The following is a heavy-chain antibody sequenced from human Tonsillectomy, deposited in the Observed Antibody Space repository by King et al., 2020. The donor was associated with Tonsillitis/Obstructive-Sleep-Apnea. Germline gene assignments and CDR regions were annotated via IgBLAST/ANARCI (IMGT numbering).Heavy chain of an antibody. CDR3: ARLGDDYSNYYYYYMDV. Sequence: VQLVESGAEVKKPGESLKISCKGSGYSFTSYWIGWVRQMPGKGLEWMGIIYPGDSDTRYSPSFQGQVPISADKSIRIAYLQWSSLKASDTAMYYFARLGDDYSNYYYYYMDVWGKGTTVTVSS. J-gene: IGHJ6*03. D-gene: IGHD4-11*01. CDR1: GYSFTSYW. CDR2: IYPGDSDT. V-gene: IGHV5-51*01.